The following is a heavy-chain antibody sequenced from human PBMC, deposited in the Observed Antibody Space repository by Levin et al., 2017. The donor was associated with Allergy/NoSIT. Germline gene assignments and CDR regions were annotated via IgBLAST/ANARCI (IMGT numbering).Heavy chain of an antibody. CDR2: ISSSSTYI. CDR3: ARVVAVAGFSYYYYGMDV. CDR1: GFTFSSYS. Sequence: GGSLRLSCAASGFTFSSYSMNWVRQAPGKGLEWVSSISSSSTYIYYADSVKGRFTISRDNAKNSLYLQMNSLRAEDTAVYYCARVVAVAGFSYYYYGMDVWGQGTTVTVSS. V-gene: IGHV3-21*01. J-gene: IGHJ6*02. D-gene: IGHD6-19*01.